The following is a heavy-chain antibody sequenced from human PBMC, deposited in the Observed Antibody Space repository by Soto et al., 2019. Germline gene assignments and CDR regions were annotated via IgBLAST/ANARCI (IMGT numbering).Heavy chain of an antibody. V-gene: IGHV3-30*18. J-gene: IGHJ6*02. D-gene: IGHD3-9*01. Sequence: ESGGGVVQPGRSLRLSCAASGFTFSSYGMHWVRQAPGKGLEWVAVISYDGSNKYYADSVKGRFTISRDNSKNTLYLQMNSLRAEDTAVYYCAKAVYYDILTGDYYGMDVWGQGTTVTVSS. CDR2: ISYDGSNK. CDR1: GFTFSSYG. CDR3: AKAVYYDILTGDYYGMDV.